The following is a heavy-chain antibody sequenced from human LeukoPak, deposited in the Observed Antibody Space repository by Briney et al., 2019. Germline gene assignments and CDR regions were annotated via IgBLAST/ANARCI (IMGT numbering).Heavy chain of an antibody. D-gene: IGHD5-12*01. J-gene: IGHJ4*02. Sequence: GGSLRLSCAASGFTFSSYGMHWVRQAPGKGLEWVAVISYDGSNKYYADSVKGRFTISRDNSKNTLYLRMNSLRAEDTAVYYCAKDSGYDFFDYWGQGTLVTVSS. V-gene: IGHV3-30*18. CDR1: GFTFSSYG. CDR2: ISYDGSNK. CDR3: AKDSGYDFFDY.